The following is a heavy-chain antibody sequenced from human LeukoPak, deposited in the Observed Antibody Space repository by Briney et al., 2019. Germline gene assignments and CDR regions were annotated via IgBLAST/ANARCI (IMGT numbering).Heavy chain of an antibody. CDR1: GFTFSSYS. J-gene: IGHJ5*02. CDR3: ARDISRFDP. CDR2: ISSSSSTI. V-gene: IGHV3-48*04. Sequence: GGSLRLSCAASGFTFSSYSMDWVRQAPGKGLEWVSYISSSSSTIYYADSVKGRFTISRDNAKNSLYLQMNSLRAEDTAVYYCARDISRFDPWGQGTLVTVSS.